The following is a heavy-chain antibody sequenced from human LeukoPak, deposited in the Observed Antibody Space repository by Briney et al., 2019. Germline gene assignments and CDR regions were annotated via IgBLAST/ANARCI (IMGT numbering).Heavy chain of an antibody. CDR2: ICYSGST. Sequence: PSQTLSLTCTVSGGSISSGDYYWSWIRQPPGKGLEWNGYICYSGSTYYNPSLKSRVTISVDTSKTQFSLKLSSVTAADTAVYYCAREGGVMDDILTGYTTYYFDYWGQGTLVTVSS. CDR1: GGSISSGDYY. J-gene: IGHJ4*02. V-gene: IGHV4-30-4*01. CDR3: AREGGVMDDILTGYTTYYFDY. D-gene: IGHD3-9*01.